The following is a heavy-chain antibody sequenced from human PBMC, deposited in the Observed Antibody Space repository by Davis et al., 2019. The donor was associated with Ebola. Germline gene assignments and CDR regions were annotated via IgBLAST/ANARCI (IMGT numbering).Heavy chain of an antibody. CDR1: GGSISSSSYY. Sequence: PSETLSLTCTVSGGSISSSSYYWGWIRQPPGKGLEWIGSIYYSGSTYYNPSLKSRVTISVDTSKNQFSLKLSSVTAADTAVYYCARDLMTLDYWGQGTLVTVSS. CDR2: IYYSGST. CDR3: ARDLMTLDY. V-gene: IGHV4-39*07. J-gene: IGHJ4*02. D-gene: IGHD2-21*02.